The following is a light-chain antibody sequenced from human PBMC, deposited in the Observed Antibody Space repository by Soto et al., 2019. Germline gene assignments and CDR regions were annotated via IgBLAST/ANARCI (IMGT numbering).Light chain of an antibody. CDR3: SSYTSSSTRV. V-gene: IGLV2-14*01. J-gene: IGLJ2*01. CDR2: EVN. Sequence: QSVLTQPASVSGSPGQSITISCTGGISNIGNYNYVSWYQQHPGKAPKLMIFEVNHRPSGVSNRFSGSKSGNTASLTISGLQAEDEADYYCSSYTSSSTRVFGGGTKLTVL. CDR1: ISNIGNYNY.